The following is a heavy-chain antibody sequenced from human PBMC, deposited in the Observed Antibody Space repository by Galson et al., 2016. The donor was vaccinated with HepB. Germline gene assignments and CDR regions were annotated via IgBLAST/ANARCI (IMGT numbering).Heavy chain of an antibody. CDR2: IYYSGST. D-gene: IGHD3-16*01. Sequence: TLSLTCAVSGGSVSSGGFSWSWIRQPPGKGLEWIGYIYYSGSTYYNPSLKSRVTISIDRSKNQFSLKLSSVTAADTAVYFGARAWGSRLTPSNWYFDLWGRGTLVSVSS. CDR1: GGSVSSGGFS. CDR3: ARAWGSRLTPSNWYFDL. V-gene: IGHV4-30-2*01. J-gene: IGHJ2*01.